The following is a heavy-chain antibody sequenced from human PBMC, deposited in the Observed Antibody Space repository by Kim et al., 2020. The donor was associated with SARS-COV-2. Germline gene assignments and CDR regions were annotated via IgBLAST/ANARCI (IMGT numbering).Heavy chain of an antibody. Sequence: GGSLRLSCAASGFTFSSYGMHWVRQAPGKGLEWVAVILNDGSNKYYADSVKGRFTISRDNSKKTLYLQMNSLRAEDTAVYYCARDEYSSGWYLNYWGQGTLVTVPS. V-gene: IGHV3-33*05. J-gene: IGHJ4*02. CDR3: ARDEYSSGWYLNY. CDR2: ILNDGSNK. D-gene: IGHD6-19*01. CDR1: GFTFSSYG.